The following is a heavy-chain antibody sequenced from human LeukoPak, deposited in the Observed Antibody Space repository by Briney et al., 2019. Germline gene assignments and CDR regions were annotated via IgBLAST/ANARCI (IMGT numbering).Heavy chain of an antibody. Sequence: GGSLRLSCATSGFTFSSYAMSWVRQAPGEGLEWGSVISGGGDRTYYADSGKGRFTISRDNSKNTLYLQMNRLRAEDSAVFYCAKGSDLWFGETWGQGTLVTVSS. V-gene: IGHV3-23*01. CDR3: AKGSDLWFGET. CDR2: ISGGGDRT. D-gene: IGHD3-10*01. CDR1: GFTFSSYA. J-gene: IGHJ4*02.